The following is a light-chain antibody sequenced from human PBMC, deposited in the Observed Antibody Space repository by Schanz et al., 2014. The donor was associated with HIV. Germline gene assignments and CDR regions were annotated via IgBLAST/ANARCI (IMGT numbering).Light chain of an antibody. CDR3: TSYTSTNTWV. V-gene: IGLV2-14*03. J-gene: IGLJ3*02. CDR2: DVS. CDR1: SSDVGGYNY. Sequence: QSALSQPASVSGSPGQSITIPCTGTSSDVGGYNYVSWYQQHPGKAPKLMLYDVSNRPSGVSNRFSGSKSGNTASLTISGLQAEDEAEYYCTSYTSTNTWVFGGGTKLTVL.